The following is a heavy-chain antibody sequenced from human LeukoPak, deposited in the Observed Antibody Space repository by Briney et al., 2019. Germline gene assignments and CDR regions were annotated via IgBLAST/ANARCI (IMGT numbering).Heavy chain of an antibody. Sequence: PSETLSLTCTVSGGSISSSSYYWGWIRQPPGKGLEWIGSIYYSGSTYYNPSLKSRVTISVDTSKNQFSLKLSSVTAADTAVYYCARTISGSYTLIYWGQGTLVTVSS. D-gene: IGHD1-26*01. J-gene: IGHJ4*02. V-gene: IGHV4-39*07. CDR2: IYYSGST. CDR3: ARTISGSYTLIY. CDR1: GGSISSSSYY.